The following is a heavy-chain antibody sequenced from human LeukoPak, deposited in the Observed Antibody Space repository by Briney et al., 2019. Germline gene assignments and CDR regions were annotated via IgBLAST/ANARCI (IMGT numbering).Heavy chain of an antibody. Sequence: SETLSLTCTVSGDSLSTYHWNWIRQPPGKGLEWIAFMQSSGNSNYNPSLKDRVTMFVDTSKNQFVLNLRSVTAADTAIYYCARDKRHSYGRYFDHWGQGMLVTVSS. CDR2: MQSSGNS. CDR3: ARDKRHSYGRYFDH. J-gene: IGHJ4*02. V-gene: IGHV4-59*01. CDR1: GDSLSTYH. D-gene: IGHD5-18*01.